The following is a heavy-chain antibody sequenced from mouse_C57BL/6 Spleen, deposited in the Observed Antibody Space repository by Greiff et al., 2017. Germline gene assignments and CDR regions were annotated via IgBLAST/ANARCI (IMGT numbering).Heavy chain of an antibody. V-gene: IGHV1-9*01. Sequence: QVQLQQSGAELMKPGASVKLSCKATGYTFTGYWIEWVKQRPGHGLEWIGEILPGSGSTNYNEKFKGKATFTPDTSSNTAYMQLSSLTTEESAIYYCARHKAGRFAYWGQGTLVTVSA. CDR1: GYTFTGYW. CDR2: ILPGSGST. D-gene: IGHD4-1*01. J-gene: IGHJ3*01. CDR3: ARHKAGRFAY.